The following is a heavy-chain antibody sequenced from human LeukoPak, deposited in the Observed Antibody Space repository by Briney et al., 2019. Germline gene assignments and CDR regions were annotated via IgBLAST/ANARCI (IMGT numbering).Heavy chain of an antibody. CDR2: IKEDGSEK. Sequence: PGGSLRLSCAASGFMFSSYWMSWVRQAPGKGLEWVADIKEDGSEKSYVDSVKGRFTISRDNAKNSLYLQMNSLRAEDTAVYYCARDPYSGSYGNYYYYFMDVWGKGTTVTISS. V-gene: IGHV3-7*01. J-gene: IGHJ6*03. CDR3: ARDPYSGSYGNYYYYFMDV. CDR1: GFMFSSYW. D-gene: IGHD1-26*01.